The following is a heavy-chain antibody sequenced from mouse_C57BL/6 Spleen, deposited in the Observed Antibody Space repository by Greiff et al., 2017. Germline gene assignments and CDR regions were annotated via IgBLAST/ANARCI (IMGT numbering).Heavy chain of an antibody. CDR3: ASSFYYGYDWYFDV. D-gene: IGHD2-2*01. Sequence: QVQLKESGPGLVAPSQSLSITCTVSGFSLTSYAISWVRQPPGKGLEWLGVLWTGGGTTYNSALKSRLSISKDNFKSQVFLKMNSLQTDDTARYYCASSFYYGYDWYFDVWGTGTTVTVSS. CDR1: GFSLTSYA. V-gene: IGHV2-9-1*01. J-gene: IGHJ1*03. CDR2: LWTGGGT.